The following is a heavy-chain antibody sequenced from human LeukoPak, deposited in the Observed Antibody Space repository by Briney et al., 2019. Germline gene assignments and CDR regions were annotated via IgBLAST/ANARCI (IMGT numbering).Heavy chain of an antibody. Sequence: GGSLRLSCVASGFIFSGYGMHWVRQAPGKGLEWVAIIWYDGSNEYYAESVKGRFTISRDNSKNTLYLQLNSLRDEDTAVYYCARDDYDIFTDSVRGGYFDLWGPGTLVTVSS. CDR3: ARDDYDIFTDSVRGGYFDL. J-gene: IGHJ2*01. V-gene: IGHV3-33*08. CDR1: GFIFSGYG. D-gene: IGHD3-9*01. CDR2: IWYDGSNE.